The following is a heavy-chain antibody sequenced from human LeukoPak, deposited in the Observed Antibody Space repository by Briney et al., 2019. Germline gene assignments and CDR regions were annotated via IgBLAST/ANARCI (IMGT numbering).Heavy chain of an antibody. CDR2: ISYDGSNK. J-gene: IGHJ4*02. Sequence: GGSLRLSCAASGFTFSDYAMHWVRQAPGKGLEWVALISYDGSNKYYADSVKGRSTISRDNSKNTLYLQMNSLRAEDTAVYYCARDTPGDYWGRGTLVTVSS. V-gene: IGHV3-30-3*01. CDR1: GFTFSDYA. CDR3: ARDTPGDY.